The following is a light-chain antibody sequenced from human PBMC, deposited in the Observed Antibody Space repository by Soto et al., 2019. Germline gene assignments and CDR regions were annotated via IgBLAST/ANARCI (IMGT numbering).Light chain of an antibody. Sequence: DIQMTQSPSTLSASVGDRVTVTCRASQSISKYLAWYQQKPGKAPKLLIYDASSLESGVPSRFSGSGSGIEFTLTISSLQPDDFATYYCQQYDSYSGTFGQGTKVDIK. CDR3: QQYDSYSGT. CDR1: QSISKY. J-gene: IGKJ1*01. CDR2: DAS. V-gene: IGKV1-5*01.